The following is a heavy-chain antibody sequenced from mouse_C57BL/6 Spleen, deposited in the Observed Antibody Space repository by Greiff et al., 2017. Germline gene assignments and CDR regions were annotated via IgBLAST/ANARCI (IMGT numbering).Heavy chain of an antibody. V-gene: IGHV1-59*01. D-gene: IGHD1-1*01. J-gene: IGHJ4*01. Sequence: QVQLQQPGAELVRPGTSVKLSCKASGYTFTSYWMHWVKQRPGQGLEWIGVIDPSDSYTNYNQKFKGKATLTVDTSSSTAYMQLSSLTSEDSAVYYCARGALYYYGSSSYAMDYWGQGTSVTVSS. CDR2: IDPSDSYT. CDR1: GYTFTSYW. CDR3: ARGALYYYGSSSYAMDY.